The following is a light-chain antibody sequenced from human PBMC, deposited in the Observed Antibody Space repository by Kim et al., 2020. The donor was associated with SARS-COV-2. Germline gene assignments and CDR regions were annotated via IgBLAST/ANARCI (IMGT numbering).Light chain of an antibody. Sequence: SYELTQPPSVSVSPGQTASITCSGDNLGDKYVCWYQQKPGQSPLLVIYDDSKRPSGIPERFSGSNSGNTATLTISGTQAMDEADYYCQAWDSSTAVFGGGTQLTVL. CDR2: DDS. CDR1: NLGDKY. V-gene: IGLV3-1*01. CDR3: QAWDSSTAV. J-gene: IGLJ3*02.